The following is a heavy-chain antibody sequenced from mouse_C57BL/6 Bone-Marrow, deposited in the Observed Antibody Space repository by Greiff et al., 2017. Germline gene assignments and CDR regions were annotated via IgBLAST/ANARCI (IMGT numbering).Heavy chain of an antibody. Sequence: VQVVESGPELVKPGASVKISCKASGYAFSSYWMNWVKQRPGKGLEWIGRIYPGDGDTNYNGKFKGKATLTADKSSSTAYMQLSSLTSEDSAVYFCAIDYCSSFWFAYWGQGTLVTVSA. CDR1: GYAFSSYW. D-gene: IGHD1-1*01. V-gene: IGHV1-82*01. J-gene: IGHJ3*01. CDR3: AIDYCSSFWFAY. CDR2: IYPGDGDT.